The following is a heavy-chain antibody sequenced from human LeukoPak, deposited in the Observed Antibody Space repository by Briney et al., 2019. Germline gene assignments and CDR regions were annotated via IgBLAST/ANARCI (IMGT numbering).Heavy chain of an antibody. CDR1: GFTFTDYA. CDR2: ISRSGSTT. J-gene: IGHJ4*02. Sequence: GGSLRLSCAATGFTFTDYAMSWVRQAQGKGLEWVSSISRSGSTTYYADSVKGRFTFSRDNPKNTLDLQMDSLRVEDTARYYCARGSIMLSVGGQGTLVTVTS. D-gene: IGHD2-21*01. CDR3: ARGSIMLSV. V-gene: IGHV3-23*01.